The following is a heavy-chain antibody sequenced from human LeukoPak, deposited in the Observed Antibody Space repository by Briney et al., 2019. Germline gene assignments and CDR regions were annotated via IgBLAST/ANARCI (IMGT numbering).Heavy chain of an antibody. J-gene: IGHJ4*02. CDR2: ISGSGETT. V-gene: IGHV3-23*01. CDR1: GFTFSSYG. D-gene: IGHD3-22*01. Sequence: GGSLRLSCAASGFTFSSYGMTWLRQPPAQGLEWFSAISGSGETTYYSDSVTGRFTVSRDNSKNILFLQMNSLRVEDAAMYYCAKTHGYFDQWGQGTLVAVSS. CDR3: AKTHGYFDQ.